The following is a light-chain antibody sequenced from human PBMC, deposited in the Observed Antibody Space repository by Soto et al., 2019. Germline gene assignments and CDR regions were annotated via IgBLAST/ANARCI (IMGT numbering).Light chain of an antibody. Sequence: QSAPTQPPFVSGSPARSFTISCTGTSSDVGGYNYVSWYQQHPGKAPKLMIYDVSNRPSGVSNRFSGSKSGNTASLTISGLQAEDEADYYCSSYTTSSTLEVFGSGTKVTVL. CDR2: DVS. J-gene: IGLJ1*01. V-gene: IGLV2-14*01. CDR1: SSDVGGYNY. CDR3: SSYTTSSTLEV.